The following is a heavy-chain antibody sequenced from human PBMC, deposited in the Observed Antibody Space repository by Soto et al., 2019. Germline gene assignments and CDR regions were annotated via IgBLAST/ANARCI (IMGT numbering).Heavy chain of an antibody. CDR3: ARLGTMGVFDN. Sequence: EVQLLISGGGLVSPGGSLRLSCAASGFTFSSYAMSWVRQAPGKGLEWLAGITFRGDNTYYADSVKGRFSLSRDNSRNRLDLQMNNLKVEDTALYYCARLGTMGVFDNWGQGTLLTVSS. D-gene: IGHD1-1*01. CDR1: GFTFSSYA. CDR2: ITFRGDNT. J-gene: IGHJ4*02. V-gene: IGHV3-23*01.